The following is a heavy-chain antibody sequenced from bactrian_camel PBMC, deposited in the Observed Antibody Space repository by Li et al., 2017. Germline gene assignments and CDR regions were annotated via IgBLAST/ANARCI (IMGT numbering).Heavy chain of an antibody. D-gene: IGHD1*01. CDR1: GFLYSGVC. CDR3: AAENFLTGDYCLTAHEDRFNY. J-gene: IGHJ4*01. V-gene: IGHV3S9*01. CDR2: IDNAGRI. Sequence: VQLVESGGDSVQAGGSLRLSCAASGFLYSGVCMGWFRQHPGKEREGVGDIDNAGRIGYADTVKGRFSISKDNAKNTLYLQLNSLKPEDTAVYYCAAENFLTGDYCLTAHEDRFNYWGQGTQVTVS.